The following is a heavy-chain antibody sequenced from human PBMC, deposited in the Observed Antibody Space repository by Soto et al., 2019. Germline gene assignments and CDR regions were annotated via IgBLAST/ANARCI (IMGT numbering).Heavy chain of an antibody. V-gene: IGHV4-59*01. CDR1: GGSISSNY. Sequence: PSETLSLTCTVSGGSISSNYWTWIRQPPGKGLEWIGYVYNSGSTNYNPSLKSRVTISEDTSKSQFSLKVNSMTAADTAVYYCARYRREAVAGYTLDNWGQGILVTVSS. D-gene: IGHD6-13*01. J-gene: IGHJ4*02. CDR2: VYNSGST. CDR3: ARYRREAVAGYTLDN.